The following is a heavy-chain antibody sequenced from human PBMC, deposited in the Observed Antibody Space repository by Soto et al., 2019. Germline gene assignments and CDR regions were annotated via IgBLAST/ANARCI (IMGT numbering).Heavy chain of an antibody. CDR3: ARGYRLGDYDILTGYLDYYYGMDV. CDR2: IIPIFGTA. V-gene: IGHV1-69*01. CDR1: GGTFSSYA. D-gene: IGHD3-9*01. J-gene: IGHJ6*02. Sequence: QVQLVQSGAEVQKPGSSVKVSCKASGGTFSSYAISWVRQAPGQGLEWMGGIIPIFGTANYAQKFQGRVTITADESTSTAYMELSSLRSEDTAVYYCARGYRLGDYDILTGYLDYYYGMDVWGQGTTVTVSS.